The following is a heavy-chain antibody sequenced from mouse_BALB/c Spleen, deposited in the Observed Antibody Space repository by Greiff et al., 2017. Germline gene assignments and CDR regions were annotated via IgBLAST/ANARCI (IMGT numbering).Heavy chain of an antibody. J-gene: IGHJ4*01. CDR2: ISSGGSYT. D-gene: IGHD2-4*01. CDR1: GFTFSSYG. Sequence: EVKLVESGGDLVKPGGSLKLSCAASGFTFSSYGMSWVRQTPDKRLEWVATISSGGSYTYYPDSVKGRFTISRDNAKNTLYLQMSSLKSEDTAMYYCARRMITTSGMDYWGQGTSVTVSS. CDR3: ARRMITTSGMDY. V-gene: IGHV5-6*02.